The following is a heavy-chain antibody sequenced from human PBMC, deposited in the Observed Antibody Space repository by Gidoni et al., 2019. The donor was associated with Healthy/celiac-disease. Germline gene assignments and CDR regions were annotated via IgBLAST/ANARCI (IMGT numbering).Heavy chain of an antibody. J-gene: IGHJ6*03. CDR2: IIPIFGTA. Sequence: QVQLVQSGAEVKKPGSSVKVSCKASGGTFSSYAIRWVRQAPGQGLEWMGGIIPIFGTANYAQKFQGRVTITADESTSTAYMELSSLRSEDTAVYYCAREVLYTAMVPRTSVEHYYYHYYMDVWGKGTTVTVSS. D-gene: IGHD5-18*01. V-gene: IGHV1-69*01. CDR1: GGTFSSYA. CDR3: AREVLYTAMVPRTSVEHYYYHYYMDV.